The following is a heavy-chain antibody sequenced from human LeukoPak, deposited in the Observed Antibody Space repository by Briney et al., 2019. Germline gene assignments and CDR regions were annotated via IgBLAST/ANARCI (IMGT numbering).Heavy chain of an antibody. CDR2: IYHSGST. CDR3: AAAMSLNWFDP. Sequence: SETLSLTCTVSGDSISSSNYYWGWIRQPPGKGLEWTGSIYHSGSTYYNPSLKSRVTISVDTSKNQFSLKLSSVTAADTAVYYCAAAMSLNWFDPWGQGTLVTVSS. D-gene: IGHD2-2*01. CDR1: GDSISSSNYY. V-gene: IGHV4-39*07. J-gene: IGHJ5*02.